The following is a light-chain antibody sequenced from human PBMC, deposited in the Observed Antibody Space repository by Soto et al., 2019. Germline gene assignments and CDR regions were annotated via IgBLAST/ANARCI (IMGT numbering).Light chain of an antibody. CDR2: GAS. J-gene: IGKJ1*01. Sequence: EIVLTQSPGTLSLSPGERATLSCRASQSVGSRYLAWYQQKPGQAPRLLIYGASSRATGIPDRFSGSGSGTDFTLTVSRLEPEDFAVCYCQHYGRSPWTVGQGTKVEIK. CDR1: QSVGSRY. CDR3: QHYGRSPWT. V-gene: IGKV3-20*01.